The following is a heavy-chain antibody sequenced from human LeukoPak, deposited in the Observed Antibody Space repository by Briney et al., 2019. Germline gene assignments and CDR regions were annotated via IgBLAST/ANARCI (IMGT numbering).Heavy chain of an antibody. Sequence: GGSLRLSCAASGCTFSNHAMGWVRQAPGEGLEWVSSITGSGGSTYYGDSVKGRFTISRDNSKNTLYLQMNRLRVEDTAVYYCAKDGGGSLEWLPPMDVWGRGTTVTVSS. CDR1: GCTFSNHA. V-gene: IGHV3-23*01. D-gene: IGHD3-3*01. CDR2: ITGSGGST. J-gene: IGHJ6*02. CDR3: AKDGGGSLEWLPPMDV.